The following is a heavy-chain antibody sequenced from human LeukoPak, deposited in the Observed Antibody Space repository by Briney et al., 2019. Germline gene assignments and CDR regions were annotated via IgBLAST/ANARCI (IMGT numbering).Heavy chain of an antibody. D-gene: IGHD4-17*01. CDR1: GFTFSDYY. CDR3: AKGFYGDSTNDAFDI. J-gene: IGHJ3*02. CDR2: ISGSGGST. Sequence: GGSLRLSCAASGFTFSDYYMSWIRQAPGKGLEWVSAISGSGGSTYYADSVKGRFTISRDNSKNTLYLQMNSLRAEDTAVYYCAKGFYGDSTNDAFDIWGQGTMVTVSS. V-gene: IGHV3-23*01.